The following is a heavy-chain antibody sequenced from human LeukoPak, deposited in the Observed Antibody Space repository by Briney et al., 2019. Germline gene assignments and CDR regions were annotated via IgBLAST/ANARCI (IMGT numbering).Heavy chain of an antibody. CDR2: MNTDVSST. D-gene: IGHD3-22*01. J-gene: IGHJ5*01. V-gene: IGHV3-74*01. CDR1: GFTLSSYW. CDR3: ARGTGNFYDSSGYYFLDS. Sequence: GGSLRLSCAGSGFTLSSYWMHWVRQAPGKGLVWVSRMNTDVSSTRYADFVKGRFTISRDNAKSTVYLQMNSLGADDTAVYYCARGTGNFYDSSGYYFLDSWGQGTLITVAS.